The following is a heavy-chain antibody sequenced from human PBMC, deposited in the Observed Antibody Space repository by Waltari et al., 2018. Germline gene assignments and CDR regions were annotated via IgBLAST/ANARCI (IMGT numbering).Heavy chain of an antibody. D-gene: IGHD6-19*01. V-gene: IGHV3-49*04. Sequence: EVQVVESGGGLVKPGGSLRLSCATSGFTFSTAWMSWVRQAPGKGLEWVGFIRSKAYGGTTEYAASVKGRFIISRDDSKSIAYLQMNSLKTEDTAVYYCTRALVAVAGRYYYYGMDVWGQGTTVTVSS. CDR2: IRSKAYGGTT. CDR1: GFTFSTAW. J-gene: IGHJ6*02. CDR3: TRALVAVAGRYYYYGMDV.